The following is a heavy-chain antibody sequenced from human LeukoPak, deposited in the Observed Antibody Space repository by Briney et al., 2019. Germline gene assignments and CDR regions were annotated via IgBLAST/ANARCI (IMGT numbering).Heavy chain of an antibody. J-gene: IGHJ5*01. CDR2: ISGSGGST. D-gene: IGHD6-6*01. V-gene: IGHV3-23*01. Sequence: GGSLRLSCAASGFTFSSYAMSWARQAPGKGLEWVSAISGSGGSTYYADSVKGRFTISRDNSKNTLYLQMNSLRAEDTAVYYCAKLRVLSSSSENNWFDSWGQGTLVTVYS. CDR3: AKLRVLSSSSENNWFDS. CDR1: GFTFSSYA.